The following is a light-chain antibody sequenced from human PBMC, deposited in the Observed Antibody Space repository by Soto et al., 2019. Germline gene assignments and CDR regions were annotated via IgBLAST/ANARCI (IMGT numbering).Light chain of an antibody. CDR3: QQYGSSPPQT. J-gene: IGKJ1*01. Sequence: EIVLTHSPGTLSVSPGERATLSCRASQSVSSSHLAWYQQKPGQAPRLLIYGASSRATGIPDRFSGSGSGTDFTLTISRLEPEDFAVYYCQQYGSSPPQTFGQGTKVDIK. CDR2: GAS. V-gene: IGKV3-20*01. CDR1: QSVSSSH.